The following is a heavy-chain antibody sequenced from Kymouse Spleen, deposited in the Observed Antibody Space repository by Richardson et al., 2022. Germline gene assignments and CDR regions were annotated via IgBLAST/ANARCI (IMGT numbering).Heavy chain of an antibody. V-gene: IGHV3-33*01. J-gene: IGHJ4*02. CDR1: GFTFSSYG. Sequence: VQLVESGGGVVQPGRSLRLSCAASGFTFSSYGMHWVRQAPGKGLEWVAVIWYDGSNKYYADSVKGRFTISRDNSKNTLYLQMNSLRAEDTAVYYCATHNWNYGGPFDYWGQGTLVTVSS. CDR2: IWYDGSNK. D-gene: IGHD1-7*01. CDR3: ATHNWNYGGPFDY.